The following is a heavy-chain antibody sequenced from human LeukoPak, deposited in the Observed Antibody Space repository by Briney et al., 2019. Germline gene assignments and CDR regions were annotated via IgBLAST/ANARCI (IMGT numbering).Heavy chain of an antibody. CDR2: INHSGST. D-gene: IGHD3-10*01. CDR3: VYGSGNYYPDFDY. CDR1: GGSFSGYY. V-gene: IGHV4-34*01. Sequence: SETLSLTCAVYGGSFSGYYWSWIRQPPGKGLEWIGEINHSGSTNYNPSLKSRVTISVDTSKNQFSLNLSSVIAADTAVYHCVYGSGNYYPDFDYWGQGTLVTVSS. J-gene: IGHJ4*02.